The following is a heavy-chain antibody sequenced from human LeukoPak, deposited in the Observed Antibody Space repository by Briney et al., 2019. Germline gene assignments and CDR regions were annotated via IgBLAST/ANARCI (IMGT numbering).Heavy chain of an antibody. CDR1: GLTFHDYA. CDR3: AKQPYNYYYLDV. V-gene: IGHV3-23*01. CDR2: IVGDPSKT. J-gene: IGHJ6*03. D-gene: IGHD2-21*01. Sequence: PGGSLRLSCAISGLTFHDYAMTWVRQAPGKGLEWVSTIVGDPSKTYYADSVKGRFTISRDNSNYMLFLHMNSLRAEDTAIYYCAKQPYNYYYLDVWGKGTTVTVSS.